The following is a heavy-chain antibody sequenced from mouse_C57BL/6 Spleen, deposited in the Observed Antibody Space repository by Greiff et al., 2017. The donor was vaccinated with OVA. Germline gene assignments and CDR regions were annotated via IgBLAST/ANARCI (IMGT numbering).Heavy chain of an antibody. CDR3: ARGGNYYDYDGYAMDY. D-gene: IGHD2-4*01. CDR2: ISSGSSTI. J-gene: IGHJ4*01. Sequence: EVKVVESGGGLVKPGGSLKLSCAASGFTFSDYGMHWVRQAPEKGLEWVAYISSGSSTIYYADTVKGRFTISRDNAKNTLFLQMTSLRSEDTAMYYCARGGNYYDYDGYAMDYWGQGTSVTVSS. V-gene: IGHV5-17*01. CDR1: GFTFSDYG.